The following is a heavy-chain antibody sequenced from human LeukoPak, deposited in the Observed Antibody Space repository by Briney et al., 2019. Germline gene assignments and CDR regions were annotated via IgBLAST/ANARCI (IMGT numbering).Heavy chain of an antibody. V-gene: IGHV3-23*01. D-gene: IGHD4-11*01. CDR1: GITFHNNG. CDR3: ARENLLGYSNFFRYMDV. Sequence: PGGSLRLSCAASGITFHNNGMSWVRQAPGKGLEWVSAISGSSRSTYHAESVKGRFTISRDNSKNTLYLQMNSLRAEDTAVYYCARENLLGYSNFFRYMDVWGKGTTVTVSS. J-gene: IGHJ6*03. CDR2: ISGSSRST.